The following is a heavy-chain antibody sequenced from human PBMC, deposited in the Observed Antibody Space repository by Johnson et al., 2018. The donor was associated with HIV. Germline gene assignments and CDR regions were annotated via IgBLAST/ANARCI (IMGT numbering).Heavy chain of an antibody. CDR3: AKSPGKDHGGNSGAFHI. J-gene: IGHJ3*02. D-gene: IGHD4-23*01. Sequence: VQLVESGGGLVQPGGSLRLSCAASGFTFSSYWMSWVRQAPGKGLEWVANIKQDVSEKYYVDSVKGRFTISRDNAKNSLYLQMNSLRAEDTAVYYCAKSPGKDHGGNSGAFHIWGQGTMVTVSS. CDR2: IKQDVSEK. V-gene: IGHV3-7*01. CDR1: GFTFSSYW.